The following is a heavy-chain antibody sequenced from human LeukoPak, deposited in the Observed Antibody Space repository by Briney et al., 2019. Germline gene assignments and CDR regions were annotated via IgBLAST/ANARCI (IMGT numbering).Heavy chain of an antibody. Sequence: GGSLRLSCAASGFTFSGYWMHWGRQAPGKGLVWVSRINSDGSTTSYADSVKGRFTISRDDTKSTLYLQMNSLRAEDTAVYYCARDLGYSGNWGQGTLVTVSS. J-gene: IGHJ4*02. CDR3: ARDLGYSGN. CDR1: GFTFSGYW. V-gene: IGHV3-74*01. CDR2: INSDGSTT. D-gene: IGHD1-26*01.